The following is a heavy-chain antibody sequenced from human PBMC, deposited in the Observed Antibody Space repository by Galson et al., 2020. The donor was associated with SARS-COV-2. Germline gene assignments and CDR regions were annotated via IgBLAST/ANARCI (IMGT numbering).Heavy chain of an antibody. D-gene: IGHD6-6*01. CDR2: ISYDGSNK. CDR3: ANALSIAPDY. V-gene: IGHV3-30*18. CDR1: GFTFSSYG. Sequence: GGSLRLSCAASGFTFSSYGMHWVRQAPGKGLEWVAVISYDGSNKYYADSVKGRFTISRDNSKNTLYPQMNSLRAEDTAVYYCANALSIAPDYWGQGTLVTVSS. J-gene: IGHJ4*02.